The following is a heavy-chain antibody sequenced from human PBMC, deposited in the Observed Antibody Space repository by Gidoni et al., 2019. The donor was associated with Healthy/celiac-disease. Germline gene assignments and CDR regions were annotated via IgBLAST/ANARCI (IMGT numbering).Heavy chain of an antibody. Sequence: QVQLVESGGGWVKPGGSLRLSCAASGFTFSDYSMSWIRQAPGKGLEGVSYISSSGSTIYYADSVKGRFTISRDNAKNSLYLQMNSLRAEDTAVYYCARYNQRGLDYYDSSGYLDYWGQGTLVTVSS. V-gene: IGHV3-11*01. CDR2: ISSSGSTI. CDR1: GFTFSDYS. J-gene: IGHJ4*02. CDR3: ARYNQRGLDYYDSSGYLDY. D-gene: IGHD3-22*01.